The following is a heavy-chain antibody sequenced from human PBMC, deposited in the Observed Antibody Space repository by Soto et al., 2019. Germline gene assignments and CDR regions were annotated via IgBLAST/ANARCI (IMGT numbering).Heavy chain of an antibody. Sequence: GASVEVSCKASGGTFSSYTISWVRQAPGQGLEWMGRIIPILGIANYAQKFQGRVTITADKSTSTAYMELSSLRSEDTAVYYCARRYCSGGSCYSLAFDIWGQGTMVTVSS. J-gene: IGHJ3*02. CDR3: ARRYCSGGSCYSLAFDI. CDR2: IIPILGIA. V-gene: IGHV1-69*02. D-gene: IGHD2-15*01. CDR1: GGTFSSYT.